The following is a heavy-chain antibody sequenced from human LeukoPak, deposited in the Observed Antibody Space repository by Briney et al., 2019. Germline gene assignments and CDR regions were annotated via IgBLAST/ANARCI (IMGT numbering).Heavy chain of an antibody. CDR2: ISGSGGST. CDR1: GFTFSDYY. Sequence: GGSLRLSCAASGFTFSDYYMSWVRQAPGKGLEWVSAISGSGGSTYYADSVKGRFTISRDNSKNTLYLQMNSLRAEDTAVYYCANYYGDYDPGYFDYWGQGTLVTVSS. V-gene: IGHV3-23*01. J-gene: IGHJ4*02. D-gene: IGHD4-17*01. CDR3: ANYYGDYDPGYFDY.